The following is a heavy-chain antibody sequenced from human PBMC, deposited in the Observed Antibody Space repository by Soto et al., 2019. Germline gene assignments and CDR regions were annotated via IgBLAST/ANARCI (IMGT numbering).Heavy chain of an antibody. V-gene: IGHV3-33*01. CDR2: IWYDGSNK. CDR1: GFTFSSYG. D-gene: IGHD6-19*01. CDR3: ARDLIAVAGPNFDY. J-gene: IGHJ4*02. Sequence: QVQLVESGGGVVQPGRSLRLSCAASGFTFSSYGMHWVRQAPGKGLEWVAVIWYDGSNKYYADSVKGRFTISRDNSKNTLYLQMNSLRAEDTAVYYCARDLIAVAGPNFDYWGQGTLVTVSS.